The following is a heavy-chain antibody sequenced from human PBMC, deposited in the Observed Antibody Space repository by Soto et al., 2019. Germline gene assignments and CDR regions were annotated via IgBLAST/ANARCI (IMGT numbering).Heavy chain of an antibody. CDR1: GGSISSYY. Sequence: PSETLSLTCTVSGGSISSYYWSWIRQPPGKGLEWIGYIYYSGSTNYNPSLKSRVTISVDTSKNQFSLKLSSVTAADTAVYYCARGGSGGYDYFDYWGQGTLVTVSS. CDR3: ARGGSGGYDYFDY. V-gene: IGHV4-59*01. J-gene: IGHJ4*02. CDR2: IYYSGST. D-gene: IGHD3-10*01.